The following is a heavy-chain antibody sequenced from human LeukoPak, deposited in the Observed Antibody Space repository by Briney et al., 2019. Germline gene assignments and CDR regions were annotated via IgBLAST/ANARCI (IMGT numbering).Heavy chain of an antibody. CDR3: AKDNPGDYVRYFDY. CDR2: IGNAGRR. CDR1: GFPLSSYA. D-gene: IGHD4-17*01. J-gene: IGHJ4*02. V-gene: IGHV3-23*01. Sequence: GSLSLSCIASGFPLSSYAMSWVRPAPGKGLEWVSHIGNAGRRDYADSVKGRFTISRDNSRNTLYLQMNNLRAEDTAVYYCAKDNPGDYVRYFDYWGQGTLVTVSS.